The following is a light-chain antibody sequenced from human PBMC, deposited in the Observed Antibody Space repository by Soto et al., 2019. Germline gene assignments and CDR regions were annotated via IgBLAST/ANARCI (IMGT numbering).Light chain of an antibody. CDR3: QHYKTWPLA. J-gene: IGKJ1*01. Sequence: EIVMTQSPATLSVSPGERAALSCIASQTVGSDLAWYQQRPGQPPRLLVYGAATRATGVPARFSGGGSGTQFTLTISSLQSEDFAVYYCQHYKTWPLAFGQGTKVETK. CDR1: QTVGSD. V-gene: IGKV3-15*01. CDR2: GAA.